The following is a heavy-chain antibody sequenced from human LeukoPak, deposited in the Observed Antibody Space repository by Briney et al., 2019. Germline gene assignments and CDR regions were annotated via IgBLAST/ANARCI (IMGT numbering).Heavy chain of an antibody. CDR1: GGTFSSYA. J-gene: IGHJ6*02. D-gene: IGHD5-12*01. CDR3: ARVATITLSYYYYYGMDV. CDR2: IIPIFGTA. V-gene: IGHV1-69*13. Sequence: GASVKVSCKASGGTFSSYAISWVRQASGQGLEWMGGIIPIFGTANYARKFQGRVTITADESTSTAYMELSSLRSEDTAVYYCARVATITLSYYYYYGMDVWGQGTTVTVSS.